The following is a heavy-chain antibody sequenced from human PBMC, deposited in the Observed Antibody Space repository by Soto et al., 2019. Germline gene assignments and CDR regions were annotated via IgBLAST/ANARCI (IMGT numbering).Heavy chain of an antibody. J-gene: IGHJ6*02. Sequence: GGSLRLSCAAPGFTFSSYAMHWVRQAPGKGLEWVAVISYDGSNKYYADSVKGRFTISRDNSKNTLYLQMNSLRAEDTAVYYCARDMKYYYYYGMDVWGQGTTVTVSS. V-gene: IGHV3-30-3*01. CDR3: ARDMKYYYYYGMDV. CDR2: ISYDGSNK. D-gene: IGHD3-16*01. CDR1: GFTFSSYA.